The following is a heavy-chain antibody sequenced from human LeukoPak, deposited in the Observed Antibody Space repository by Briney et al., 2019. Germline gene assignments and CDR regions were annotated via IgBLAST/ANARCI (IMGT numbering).Heavy chain of an antibody. CDR3: ARDRVLRFSTYRAYYYYGMDV. J-gene: IGHJ6*02. D-gene: IGHD3-3*01. Sequence: ASVKVSCKASGYTFTSYYMHWVRQAPGQGLEWMGIINPSGGSTSYAQKFQGRVTVTRDTSTSTVYMELSSLRSEDTAVYYCARDRVLRFSTYRAYYYYGMDVWGQGTTVTVSS. CDR1: GYTFTSYY. CDR2: INPSGGST. V-gene: IGHV1-46*01.